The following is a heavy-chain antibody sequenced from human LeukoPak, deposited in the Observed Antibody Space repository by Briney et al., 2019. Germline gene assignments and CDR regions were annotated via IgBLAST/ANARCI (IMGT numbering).Heavy chain of an antibody. CDR1: GYTFTSYG. Sequence: GASVKVSCKASGYTFTSYGISWVRQAPGQGLEWMGWISAYNGNTNYAQKLQGRVTITADESTSTAYMELSSLRSEDTAVYYCARGEGRYSYGYGYFDYWGQGTLVTVSS. J-gene: IGHJ4*02. CDR3: ARGEGRYSYGYGYFDY. CDR2: ISAYNGNT. V-gene: IGHV1-18*01. D-gene: IGHD5-18*01.